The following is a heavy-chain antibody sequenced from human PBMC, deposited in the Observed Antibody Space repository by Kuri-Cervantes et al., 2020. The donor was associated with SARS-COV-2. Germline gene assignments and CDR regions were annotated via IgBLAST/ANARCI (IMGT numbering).Heavy chain of an antibody. J-gene: IGHJ6*02. CDR3: ARRDWKYRSLDV. D-gene: IGHD1-7*01. CDR1: GFSLSNARMG. V-gene: IGHV2-26*01. Sequence: SGPTQINPTDTLTLTCTVSGFSLSNARMGVSWIRQPPGKALEWLEHIFSNDEKSYSTSLKSRLTISKDTSKSQVFLTMTNMDPVNTATYYCARRDWKYRSLDVWGQGTTVTVSS. CDR2: IFSNDEK.